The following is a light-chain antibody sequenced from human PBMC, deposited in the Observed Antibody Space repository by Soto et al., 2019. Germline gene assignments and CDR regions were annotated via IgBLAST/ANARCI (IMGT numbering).Light chain of an antibody. CDR3: QQYVSSPRT. V-gene: IGKV3-20*01. CDR2: GTS. CDR1: QTVNTNY. J-gene: IGKJ1*01. Sequence: EIVLTQSPGTLSLSPGEEATLSCRASQTVNTNYLAWYQQKAGQAPRLLIYGTSSRATGIPDRFSGSGSGTKFTLTIRRLEPEDFAVYYCQQYVSSPRTFGQGTKVEIK.